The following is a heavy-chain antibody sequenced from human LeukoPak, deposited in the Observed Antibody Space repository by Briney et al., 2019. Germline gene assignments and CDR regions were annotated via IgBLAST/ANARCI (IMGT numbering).Heavy chain of an antibody. CDR2: INWNGGST. V-gene: IGHV3-20*04. CDR3: ARGLSGSYLDFDH. D-gene: IGHD1-26*01. Sequence: PGGSLRLSCAASGFTFDDYGMSWVRQAPGKGLEWVSGINWNGGSTGYADSVKGRFTISRDNAKKSLYLQMNSLRAEDTALYYCARGLSGSYLDFDHWGPGTLVTVSS. J-gene: IGHJ4*02. CDR1: GFTFDDYG.